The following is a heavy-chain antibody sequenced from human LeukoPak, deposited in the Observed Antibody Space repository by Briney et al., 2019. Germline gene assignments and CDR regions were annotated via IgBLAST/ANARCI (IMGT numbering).Heavy chain of an antibody. V-gene: IGHV3-11*04. J-gene: IGHJ4*02. D-gene: IGHD3-22*01. Sequence: GGSLRLSCSAPAFTFSDYYMNWIRQAPGKGLEWVSYIGSSGTTIYYADSVKGRFTISRDNAKNSLYLQMNSLRAEDTAVYYCARGPDDYYDSSGYFYWGQGTLVTVSS. CDR1: AFTFSDYY. CDR3: ARGPDDYYDSSGYFY. CDR2: IGSSGTTI.